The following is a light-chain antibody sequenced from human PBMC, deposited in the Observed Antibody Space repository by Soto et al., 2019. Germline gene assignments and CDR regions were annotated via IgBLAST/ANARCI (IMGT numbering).Light chain of an antibody. Sequence: QSVLTQPASVSGSPGQSITISCKGTSSDVGGYNSVSWYQKHPGNAPKLMIYELSNRPSGVSNRFSGSKSGNTASLTISVLQAEDEADYYCRSYTSTSTLDVFGTGTKVTVL. CDR3: RSYTSTSTLDV. CDR2: ELS. V-gene: IGLV2-14*01. CDR1: SSDVGGYNS. J-gene: IGLJ1*01.